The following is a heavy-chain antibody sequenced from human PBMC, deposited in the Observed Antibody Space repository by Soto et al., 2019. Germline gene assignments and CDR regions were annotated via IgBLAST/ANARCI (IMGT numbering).Heavy chain of an antibody. D-gene: IGHD4-17*01. J-gene: IGHJ4*02. CDR3: ARAAPLTYGGNSGFYC. CDR2: IKSDGRDT. CDR1: GFTCSSDW. Sequence: GGSLRLSCVASGFTCSSDWMHWVRKAPGQGLVWVAHIKSDGRDTKCAASVKGRFNMSRDNAKKSVYLRMNSLRAEDTAVDYCARAAPLTYGGNSGFYCGGKGSLVTASS. V-gene: IGHV3-74*03.